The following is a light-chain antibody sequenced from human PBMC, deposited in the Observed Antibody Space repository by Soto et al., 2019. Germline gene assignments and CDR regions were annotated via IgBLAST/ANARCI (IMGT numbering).Light chain of an antibody. CDR1: QSLLHKNGNNY. J-gene: IGKJ1*01. CDR2: MGS. V-gene: IGKV2-28*01. CDR3: MQALQTPRT. Sequence: EIVMTQSPLSLPVNHAAAGPISCSSIQSLLHKNGNNYFNWYLQKPGQSPQLLIYMGSRRASGVPDRFSGSGSGTYFTLKISRVEAEDAGVYYCMQALQTPRTFGKGTKVDIK.